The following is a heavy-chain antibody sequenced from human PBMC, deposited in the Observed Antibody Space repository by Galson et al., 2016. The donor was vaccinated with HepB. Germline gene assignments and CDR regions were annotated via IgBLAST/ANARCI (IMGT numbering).Heavy chain of an antibody. Sequence: SVKVSCKASGGTFSSFAISWVRQAPGQGLEWMGVIIPIFGTANCAPKFQGRVTITADESTSTAYMALSSLRAEDTAVYYCARGGVGVAAAVWDFYIWGQGTLVTVSS. CDR3: ARGGVGVAAAVWDFYI. D-gene: IGHD2-15*01. CDR2: IIPIFGTA. J-gene: IGHJ3*02. V-gene: IGHV1-69*13. CDR1: GGTFSSFA.